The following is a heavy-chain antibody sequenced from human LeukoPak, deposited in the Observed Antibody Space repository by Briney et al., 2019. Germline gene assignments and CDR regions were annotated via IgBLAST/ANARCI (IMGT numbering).Heavy chain of an antibody. J-gene: IGHJ4*02. CDR1: GFTFSNFT. CDR3: VNGPNSGSFYSDY. V-gene: IGHV3-64D*08. Sequence: GGSLRLSCSTSGFTFSNFTMYWVRQAPGKGLEYVSVISDNGVSTFYADPVKGRFTISRDNSRNTLYLQLSSLRNEDTAVYYCVNGPNSGSFYSDYWGQGTLVTVSS. CDR2: ISDNGVST. D-gene: IGHD1-26*01.